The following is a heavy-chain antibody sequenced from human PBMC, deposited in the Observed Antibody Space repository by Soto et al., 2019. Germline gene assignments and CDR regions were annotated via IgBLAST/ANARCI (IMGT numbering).Heavy chain of an antibody. J-gene: IGHJ4*02. Sequence: EVQLVESGGGLVKPGGSPRLSCAASGFTFSSYSMNWVRQAPGKGLEWVSSISSSSSYIYYADSVKGRFTISRDNAKNSLYLEMNRLRAEDTAVYFWARGPASIFSYDYWGQGTLVTVSS. V-gene: IGHV3-21*01. D-gene: IGHD2-2*01. CDR1: GFTFSSYS. CDR2: ISSSSSYI. CDR3: ARGPASIFSYDY.